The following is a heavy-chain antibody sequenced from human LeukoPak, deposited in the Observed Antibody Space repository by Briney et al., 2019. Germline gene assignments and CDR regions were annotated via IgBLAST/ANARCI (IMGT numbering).Heavy chain of an antibody. CDR1: GYTFTGYY. CDR3: ASLYYYGSGSYHLYGMDV. CDR2: INPNSGGT. J-gene: IGHJ6*02. V-gene: IGHV1-2*02. Sequence: ASVTVSCKASGYTFTGYYMHWVRQAPGQGLEWMGWINPNSGGTNYAQKFQGRVTMTRDTSISTAYMELSRLRSDDTAVYYCASLYYYGSGSYHLYGMDVWGQGTTVTVSS. D-gene: IGHD3-10*01.